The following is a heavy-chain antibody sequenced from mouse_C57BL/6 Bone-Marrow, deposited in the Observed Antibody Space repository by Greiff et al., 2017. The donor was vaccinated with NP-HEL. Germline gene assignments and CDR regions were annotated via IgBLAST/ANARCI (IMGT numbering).Heavy chain of an antibody. Sequence: GRGLEWIGRIDPNSGGTKYNEKFKSKATLTVDKPSSTAYMQLSSLTSEDSAVYYCARGDGYYWYFDFWGTGTTVTVSS. CDR2: IDPNSGGT. V-gene: IGHV1-72*01. CDR3: ARGDGYYWYFDF. J-gene: IGHJ1*03. D-gene: IGHD2-3*01.